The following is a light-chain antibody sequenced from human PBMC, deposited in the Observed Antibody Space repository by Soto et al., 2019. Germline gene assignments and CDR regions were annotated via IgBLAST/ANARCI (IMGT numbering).Light chain of an antibody. Sequence: QSALTQPVSVSGSPGQSITIPCTGTSSDVGGDDFVSWYQQHPGKAPKLLIYEVHFRPSGVSSRFSGSKSGNTASLSISGLQAEDEADDYCTSYTNIKTWVFGGGTKLTVL. CDR1: SSDVGGDDF. J-gene: IGLJ3*02. CDR2: EVH. V-gene: IGLV2-14*01. CDR3: TSYTNIKTWV.